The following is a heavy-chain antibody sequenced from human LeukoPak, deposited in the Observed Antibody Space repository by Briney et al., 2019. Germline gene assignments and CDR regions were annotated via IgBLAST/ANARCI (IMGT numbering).Heavy chain of an antibody. CDR3: ATEAGYSYGRYYFDY. Sequence: ASVKVSCKVSGYPLTELSMHWVRQAPGKGLEWMGGFDPEDGETIYAQKFQGRVTMAEDTSTDTAYMELSSLRSEDTAVYYCATEAGYSYGRYYFDYWGQGTLVTVSS. V-gene: IGHV1-24*01. J-gene: IGHJ4*02. CDR2: FDPEDGET. D-gene: IGHD5-18*01. CDR1: GYPLTELS.